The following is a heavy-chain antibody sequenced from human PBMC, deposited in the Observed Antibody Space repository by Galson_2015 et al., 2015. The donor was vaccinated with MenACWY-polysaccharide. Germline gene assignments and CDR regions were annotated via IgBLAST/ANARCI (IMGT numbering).Heavy chain of an antibody. CDR1: GFTFSSYG. D-gene: IGHD4-11*01. Sequence: SLRLSCAASGFTFSSYGMHWVRQAPGKGLEWVAVIWYDGSNKYYADSVKGRFTISRDNSKNTLYLQMNSLRAEDTAVYYCARDPTVTTAAYYMDVWGKGTTVTVSS. CDR3: ARDPTVTTAAYYMDV. CDR2: IWYDGSNK. J-gene: IGHJ6*03. V-gene: IGHV3-33*01.